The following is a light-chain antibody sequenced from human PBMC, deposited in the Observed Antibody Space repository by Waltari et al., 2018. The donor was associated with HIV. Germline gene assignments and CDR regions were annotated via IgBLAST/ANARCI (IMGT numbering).Light chain of an antibody. J-gene: IGLJ2*01. CDR3: QSYDNTDVG. CDR2: EDN. Sequence: NFILTPPHSVSASPGKTVTTPCTRSSGSIDTDFLLWYQLRPGTSPPTVIHEDNHSTSGVPDRFSGSIDSSANSASLTISGLKTEDEADDYCQSYDNTDVGFGGGTKLTVL. CDR1: SGSIDTDF. V-gene: IGLV6-57*01.